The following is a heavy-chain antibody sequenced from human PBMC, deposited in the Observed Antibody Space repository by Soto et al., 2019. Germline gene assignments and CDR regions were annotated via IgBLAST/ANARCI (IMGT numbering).Heavy chain of an antibody. CDR3: ARGVVVPAAGLYYYYGMDV. Sequence: ASVKVSCTASGYTFTSYAMHWVRQAPGQRLEWMGWINAGNGNTKYSQKFQGRVTITRDTSASTAYMELSSLRSEDTAVYYCARGVVVPAAGLYYYYGMDVWGQGTTVTLSS. CDR1: GYTFTSYA. V-gene: IGHV1-3*01. CDR2: INAGNGNT. J-gene: IGHJ6*02. D-gene: IGHD2-2*01.